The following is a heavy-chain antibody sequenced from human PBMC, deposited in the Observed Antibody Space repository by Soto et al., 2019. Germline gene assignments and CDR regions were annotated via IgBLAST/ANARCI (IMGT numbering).Heavy chain of an antibody. V-gene: IGHV1-46*02. Sequence: QVQLVQSGAEVRKPGASVRLSCATSGYNFNQYYIHWVRQAPGQGLEWMGIINRRGGTTAYAHKFRGRVTVTGDTSTMTAYMELSSLRSEDTAVYFCARGPDDSDVPRWDYWGQGTLITVSS. CDR3: ARGPDDSDVPRWDY. CDR2: INRRGGTT. CDR1: GYNFNQYY. D-gene: IGHD4-17*01. J-gene: IGHJ4*02.